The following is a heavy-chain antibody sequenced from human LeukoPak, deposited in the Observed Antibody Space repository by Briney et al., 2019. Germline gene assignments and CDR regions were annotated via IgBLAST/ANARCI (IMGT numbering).Heavy chain of an antibody. Sequence: GGSLRLSCAASGFIFRNAWMSWVRQAPGTGLQWVANIKPDGGEKYYVDSVKGRFTISRDNAKNSLYLEMNSLRPEDTAVYYCVRGSSGTAVRGISWAWFDPWGQGTLVTVSS. J-gene: IGHJ5*02. CDR3: VRGSSGTAVRGISWAWFDP. D-gene: IGHD3-10*01. V-gene: IGHV3-7*05. CDR1: GFIFRNAW. CDR2: IKPDGGEK.